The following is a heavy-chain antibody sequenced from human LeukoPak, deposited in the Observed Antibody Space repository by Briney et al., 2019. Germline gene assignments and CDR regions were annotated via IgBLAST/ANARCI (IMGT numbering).Heavy chain of an antibody. Sequence: SETLSLTCTVSGYSISSGYYWGWIRQPPGKGLEWIGYIYYSGSTYYNPSLKSRVSISVDTSKNQFSLKLSSVTAADTAVYYCARGLGTDYYHYYMDVWGKGTTVTVSS. CDR1: GYSISSGYY. J-gene: IGHJ6*03. CDR3: ARGLGTDYYHYYMDV. D-gene: IGHD7-27*01. V-gene: IGHV4-30-4*08. CDR2: IYYSGST.